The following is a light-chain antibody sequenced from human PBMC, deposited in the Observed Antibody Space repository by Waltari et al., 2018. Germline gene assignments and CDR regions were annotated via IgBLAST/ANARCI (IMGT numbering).Light chain of an antibody. Sequence: HSALAQPASVSGSPGQSISISCTGTSSDVGAYNYVSWYQQHPGKAPRLMIYYVNNRPSGVSNRFSGSKSGNTASLTISGLQAEDEADYYCSSFTTTNSWVFGGGTKLTVL. V-gene: IGLV2-14*03. J-gene: IGLJ3*02. CDR3: SSFTTTNSWV. CDR2: YVN. CDR1: SSDVGAYNY.